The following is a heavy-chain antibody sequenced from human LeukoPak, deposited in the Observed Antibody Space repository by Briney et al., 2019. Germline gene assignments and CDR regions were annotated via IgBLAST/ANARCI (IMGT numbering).Heavy chain of an antibody. V-gene: IGHV3-23*01. CDR3: AKDPNGDYIGVFDI. CDR2: ISGSGT. J-gene: IGHJ3*02. CDR1: KFDFHNYG. D-gene: IGHD4-17*01. Sequence: PGGSLRLSCTTPKFDFHNYGLSWVRQAPGKELEWVSSISGSGTQYAASVQGRFTISRDNSKNTLYLQMNSLRAEDTAVYYCAKDPNGDYIGVFDIWGQGTMVTVSS.